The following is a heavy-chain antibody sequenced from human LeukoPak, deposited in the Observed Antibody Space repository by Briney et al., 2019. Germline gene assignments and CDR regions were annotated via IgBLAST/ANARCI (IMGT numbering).Heavy chain of an antibody. J-gene: IGHJ4*02. V-gene: IGHV1-69*04. CDR2: IIPILGIA. Sequence: SVKVSCKASGGTFSRYAISWVRQAPGQGLEWMGRIIPILGIADYAQKFQGRVTITADKSTSTAYMELSSLRSEDTAVYYCARAIAVADPFDYWGQGTLVTVSS. D-gene: IGHD6-19*01. CDR1: GGTFSRYA. CDR3: ARAIAVADPFDY.